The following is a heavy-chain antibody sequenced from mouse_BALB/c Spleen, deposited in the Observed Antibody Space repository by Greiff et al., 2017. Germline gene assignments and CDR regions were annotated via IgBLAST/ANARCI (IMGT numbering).Heavy chain of an antibody. CDR1: GFNIKDTY. V-gene: IGHV14-3*02. D-gene: IGHD1-1*02. CDR3: ASYGGVFDY. J-gene: IGHJ2*01. Sequence: VQLQQSGAELVKPGASVKLSCTASGFNIKDTYMHWVKQRPEQGLEWIGRIDPANGNTKYDPKFQGKATIPADKSSNTAYLQLSSLTSEDTAVYFFASYGGVFDYWGQGTTLTVSS. CDR2: IDPANGNT.